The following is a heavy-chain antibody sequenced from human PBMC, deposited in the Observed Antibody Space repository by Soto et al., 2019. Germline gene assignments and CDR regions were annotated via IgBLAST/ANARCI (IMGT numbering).Heavy chain of an antibody. CDR3: VKASTYSSSQGWFDP. CDR1: GFSFDGYA. Sequence: GGSLRLSCAASGFSFDGYAMNWVRQPPGKGLEWVSGISWNSGNIDYADSVKGRFTISRDNAKNSLYLQMNSLRAEDTALYYCVKASTYSSSQGWFDPWGQGTMATVSS. J-gene: IGHJ5*02. V-gene: IGHV3-9*01. CDR2: ISWNSGNI. D-gene: IGHD6-6*01.